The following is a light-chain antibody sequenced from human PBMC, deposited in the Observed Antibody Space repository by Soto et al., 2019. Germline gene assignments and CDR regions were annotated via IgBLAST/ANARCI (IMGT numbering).Light chain of an antibody. Sequence: QSVLTQPASVSGSPGQSITISCAGGSSDVGSYDYVSWYQQESGKAPKLIIYDVSHRPSGISNRFSGSKSGNTASLTISGLQAEDEADYYCSSYTTMSTLVFGTGTKVTVL. J-gene: IGLJ1*01. V-gene: IGLV2-14*03. CDR1: SSDVGSYDY. CDR3: SSYTTMSTLV. CDR2: DVS.